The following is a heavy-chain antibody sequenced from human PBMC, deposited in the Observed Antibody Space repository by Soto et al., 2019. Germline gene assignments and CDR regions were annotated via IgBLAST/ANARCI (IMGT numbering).Heavy chain of an antibody. J-gene: IGHJ4*02. D-gene: IGHD6-13*01. CDR3: ARDLGLGSSSWYNFDY. Sequence: QVQLVQSGAEVKKPGASVKVSCKASGYTFTGYYMHWVRQAPGQGLEWMGWINPNSGGTNYAQKFQGWVTMTRETSISTAYMELSRLRSDGTAGYYCARDLGLGSSSWYNFDYWGQGTLVTVSS. V-gene: IGHV1-2*04. CDR2: INPNSGGT. CDR1: GYTFTGYY.